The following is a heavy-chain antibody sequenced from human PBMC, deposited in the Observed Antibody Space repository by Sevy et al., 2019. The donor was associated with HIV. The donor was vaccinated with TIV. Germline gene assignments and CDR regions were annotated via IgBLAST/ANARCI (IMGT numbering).Heavy chain of an antibody. V-gene: IGHV3-7*01. CDR2: INQDGSVK. J-gene: IGHJ4*02. CDR3: VRAIAAAGSF. D-gene: IGHD6-13*01. CDR1: GFTLNSYW. Sequence: GGSLRLSCAASGFTLNSYWMSWVRQAPGKGLEWVANINQDGSVKYYVDSVKGRFTISRDNARNSLCLRMNSLRAEDTALYYCVRAIAAAGSFWGQGTLVTVSS.